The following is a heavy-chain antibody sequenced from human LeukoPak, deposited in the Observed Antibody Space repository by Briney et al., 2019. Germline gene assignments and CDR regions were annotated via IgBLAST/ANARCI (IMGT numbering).Heavy chain of an antibody. J-gene: IGHJ4*02. D-gene: IGHD1-26*01. CDR2: IYTSGST. CDR3: ARQAFSGSYWGYYFDY. CDR1: GGSISSGSYY. Sequence: SETLSLTCTVSGGSISSGSYYWSWIRQPAGKGLEWIGRIYTSGSTNYNPSLKSRVTISVDTSKNQFSLKLSSVTAADTAVYYCARQAFSGSYWGYYFDYWGQGTLVTVSS. V-gene: IGHV4-61*02.